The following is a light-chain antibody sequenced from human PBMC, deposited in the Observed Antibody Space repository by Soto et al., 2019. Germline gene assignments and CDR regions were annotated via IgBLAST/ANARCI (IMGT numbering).Light chain of an antibody. V-gene: IGLV2-14*01. CDR2: DVS. J-gene: IGLJ2*01. CDR3: SSYTSSSPLVV. CDR1: SSDVGGYNY. Sequence: QSALTQPASVSGSPGQSITISCTGTSSDVGGYNYVSWYQQHPGKAPKLMIYDVSNRPSGVSNRFSGSKSGNTASLTISGLQAEDEADYYCSSYTSSSPLVVFGRGTKLTVL.